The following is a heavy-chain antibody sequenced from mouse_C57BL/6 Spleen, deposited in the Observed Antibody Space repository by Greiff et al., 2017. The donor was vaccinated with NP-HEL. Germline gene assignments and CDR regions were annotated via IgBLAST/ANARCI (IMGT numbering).Heavy chain of an antibody. Sequence: EVMLVESGGGLVMPGGSLKLSCAASGFTFSDYGMHWVRQAPEKGLEWVAYISSGSRTIYYADTVKGRFTISRDNAKNTLFLRMTRLRSEDTAMYYCASPYYGNYEAMDYWGQGTSVTVSS. J-gene: IGHJ4*01. D-gene: IGHD2-10*01. CDR3: ASPYYGNYEAMDY. CDR2: ISSGSRTI. V-gene: IGHV5-17*01. CDR1: GFTFSDYG.